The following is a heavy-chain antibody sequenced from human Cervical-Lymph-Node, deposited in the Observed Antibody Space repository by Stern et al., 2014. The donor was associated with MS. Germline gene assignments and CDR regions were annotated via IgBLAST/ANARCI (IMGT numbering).Heavy chain of an antibody. J-gene: IGHJ3*02. V-gene: IGHV2-5*02. CDR1: GFSLSTSGVG. CDR3: AHRLGGDSSSWYLGGPDAFDI. Sequence: QVTLRESGPTLVKPTQTLTLTCTFSGFSLSTSGVGVGWIRQPPGKALEWLALLYWDDDKRYSPSLKSRLTITKDTSKNQVVLTMTNMDPVDTATYYCAHRLGGDSSSWYLGGPDAFDIWGQGTMVTVSS. CDR2: LYWDDDK. D-gene: IGHD6-13*01.